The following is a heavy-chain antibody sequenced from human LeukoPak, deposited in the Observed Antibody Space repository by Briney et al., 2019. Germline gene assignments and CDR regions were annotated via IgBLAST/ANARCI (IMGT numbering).Heavy chain of an antibody. Sequence: GGSLRLSCAASGFTFSTYGMDWVRQAPGKGLEWVSGVSPSGDITYYADSVKGRFTISRDNSKNTLYLQMNNVRAEDTAVYYCAKDGAWLRFDDWGQGTLVTVSS. CDR3: AKDGAWLRFDD. V-gene: IGHV3-23*01. CDR2: VSPSGDIT. J-gene: IGHJ4*02. D-gene: IGHD5-12*01. CDR1: GFTFSTYG.